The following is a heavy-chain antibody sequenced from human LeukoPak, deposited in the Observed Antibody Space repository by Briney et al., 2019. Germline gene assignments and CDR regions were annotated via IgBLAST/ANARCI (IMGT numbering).Heavy chain of an antibody. CDR3: AKYAYNWNAPDGFDM. D-gene: IGHD1-1*01. V-gene: IGHV3-30*18. CDR2: ISSDGSRK. J-gene: IGHJ3*02. CDR1: RFSFSDYD. Sequence: GGSLRLSCRASRFSFSDYDMHWVRQAPGKGLEWVAVISSDGSRKHYGDSVKGRFTISRDNSESTLFLQMNSLRTDDTSVYFCAKYAYNWNAPDGFDMWGQGTMVIVSS.